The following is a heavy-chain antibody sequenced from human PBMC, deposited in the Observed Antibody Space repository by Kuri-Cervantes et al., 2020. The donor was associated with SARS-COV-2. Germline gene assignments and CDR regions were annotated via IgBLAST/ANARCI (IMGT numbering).Heavy chain of an antibody. CDR1: GYTFTSYY. D-gene: IGHD2-2*01. J-gene: IGHJ3*02. CDR2: INPSGGST. CDR3: ARVVGYCSSTICPLLAFDI. V-gene: IGHV1-46*01. Sequence: ASVKVSCKASGYTFTSYYMHWVRQAPGQGLEWMGIINPSGGSTSYAQKFQGRVTMTRDTSTSTVYMELSSLRSEDTAVYYCARVVGYCSSTICPLLAFDIWGQGTMVTVSS.